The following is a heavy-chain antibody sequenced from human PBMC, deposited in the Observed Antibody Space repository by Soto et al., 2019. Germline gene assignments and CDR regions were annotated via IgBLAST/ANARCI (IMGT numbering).Heavy chain of an antibody. CDR2: IIPTLGIA. CDR3: ASTRQRNDAFDI. CDR1: GGTFSSYT. V-gene: IGHV1-69*02. Sequence: QVQLVQSGAEVKKPGSSVKVSCKASGGTFSSYTISWVRQAPGQGLEWMGRIIPTLGIANYAQKFQGRVTITADKSTSTAYMELSSLRSEDTAVYYCASTRQRNDAFDIWGQGTMVTVSS. J-gene: IGHJ3*02. D-gene: IGHD6-25*01.